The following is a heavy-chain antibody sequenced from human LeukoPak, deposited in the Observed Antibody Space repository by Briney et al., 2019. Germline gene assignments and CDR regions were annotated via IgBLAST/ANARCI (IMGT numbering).Heavy chain of an antibody. CDR3: AREISGYSDY. CDR1: GYTFTSYD. J-gene: IGHJ4*02. Sequence: GASVTVSCKASGYTFTSYDINWVRQATGQGLEWMGWMNPNSGNTGYAQKFQGRVTMSRNTSISTAYMELSSLRSDDTAMYYCAREISGYSDYWGQGTLVTVSS. V-gene: IGHV1-8*01. D-gene: IGHD3-22*01. CDR2: MNPNSGNT.